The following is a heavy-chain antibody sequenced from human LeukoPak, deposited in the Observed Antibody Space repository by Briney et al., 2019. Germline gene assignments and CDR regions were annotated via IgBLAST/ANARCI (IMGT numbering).Heavy chain of an antibody. V-gene: IGHV4-59*01. CDR2: IYYSGST. J-gene: IGHJ4*02. CDR1: GGSISSYY. D-gene: IGHD3-22*01. Sequence: SQTLSLTCTVSGGSISSYYWSWIRQPPGKGLEWIGYIYYSGSTNYNPSLKSRVTISVDTSKNQFSLKLSSVTAADTAVYYCARDPGGYYDSSGYYSHVGYFDYWGQGTLATVSS. CDR3: ARDPGGYYDSSGYYSHVGYFDY.